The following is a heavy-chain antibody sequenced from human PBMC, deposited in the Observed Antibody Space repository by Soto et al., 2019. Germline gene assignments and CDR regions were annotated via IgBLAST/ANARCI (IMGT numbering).Heavy chain of an antibody. D-gene: IGHD3-22*01. CDR1: GFTFSSYS. V-gene: IGHV3-48*04. Sequence: GGSLRLSCAASGFTFSSYSLNWVRQAPGKGLEWVSYISSSGSTIYYADSVKGRFTISRDNAKNSLYLQMNSLRAEDTAVYYCARQKAWTGEWLSLYAPGMDVWGQGTTVTVSS. J-gene: IGHJ6*02. CDR3: ARQKAWTGEWLSLYAPGMDV. CDR2: ISSSGSTI.